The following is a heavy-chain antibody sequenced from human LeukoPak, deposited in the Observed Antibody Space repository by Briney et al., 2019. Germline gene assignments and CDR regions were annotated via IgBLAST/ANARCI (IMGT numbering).Heavy chain of an antibody. V-gene: IGHV1-18*01. CDR1: GYTFTSYG. J-gene: IGHJ6*02. CDR3: ARAPRPYDFWSGYPGPRYYYGMDV. Sequence: ASVKVSCEASGYTFTSYGISWVRQAPGQGLEWMGWISAYNGNTNYAQKLQGRVTMTTDTSTSTAYMELRSLRSEDTAVYYCARAPRPYDFWSGYPGPRYYYGMDVWGQGTTVTVSS. CDR2: ISAYNGNT. D-gene: IGHD3-3*01.